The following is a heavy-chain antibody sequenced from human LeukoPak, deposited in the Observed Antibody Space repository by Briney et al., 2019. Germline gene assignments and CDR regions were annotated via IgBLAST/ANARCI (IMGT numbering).Heavy chain of an antibody. D-gene: IGHD6-6*01. CDR3: AREPEYSSSSQADAFDI. Sequence: GGSLRLSCAASGFTVSSNYMSWVRQAPGKGLEWVSVIYSGGSTYYADSVKGRFTISRDNSKNTLYLQMNSLRAEDTAVYYCAREPEYSSSSQADAFDIWGQGTMVTVSS. V-gene: IGHV3-53*01. CDR1: GFTVSSNY. CDR2: IYSGGST. J-gene: IGHJ3*02.